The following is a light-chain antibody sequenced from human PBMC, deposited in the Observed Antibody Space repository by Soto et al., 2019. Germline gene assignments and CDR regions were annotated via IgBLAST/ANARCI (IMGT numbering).Light chain of an antibody. CDR1: QGISSY. J-gene: IGKJ4*01. CDR3: QQLNSYPQLT. Sequence: IQLTQSPSSLSASVGDRVTITCRASQGISSYLAWYQQKPGKAPKLLIYAASTLQSGVPSRFSSSGSGTDFTLTISSLQPEEFATYYCQQLNSYPQLTFGGGTKVEIK. V-gene: IGKV1-9*01. CDR2: AAS.